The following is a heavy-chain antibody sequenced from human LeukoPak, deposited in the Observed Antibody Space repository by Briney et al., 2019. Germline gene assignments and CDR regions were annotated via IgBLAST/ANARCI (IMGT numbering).Heavy chain of an antibody. CDR3: ARALVVPAAYDAFDI. D-gene: IGHD2-2*01. V-gene: IGHV3-21*01. Sequence: PGGSLRLSCAASGFTFSSYSMNWVRQAPGKGLEWVSSISSSSSYIYYADSVKGRFTISRDNAKNSLYLQMNSLRAEDTAVYYCARALVVPAAYDAFDIWGQGTMVTVSS. CDR1: GFTFSSYS. CDR2: ISSSSSYI. J-gene: IGHJ3*02.